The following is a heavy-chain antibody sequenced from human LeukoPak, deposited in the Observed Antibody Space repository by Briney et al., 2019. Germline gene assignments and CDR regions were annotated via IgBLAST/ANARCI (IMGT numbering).Heavy chain of an antibody. D-gene: IGHD3-9*01. V-gene: IGHV1-18*01. Sequence: ASVKVSCKASGYTFITHGLTWVRQAPGQGLEWMGWISAYNGNTIYAQTLQDRLTMTTDTSMSTAYMEPRSLRSDDTAVYYCARGRLRYLDWTRAYSDYWGQGTLVTVSS. CDR3: ARGRLRYLDWTRAYSDY. CDR2: ISAYNGNT. CDR1: GYTFITHG. J-gene: IGHJ4*02.